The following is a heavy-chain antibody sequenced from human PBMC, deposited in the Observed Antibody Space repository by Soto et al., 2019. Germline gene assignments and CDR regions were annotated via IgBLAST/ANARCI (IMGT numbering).Heavy chain of an antibody. CDR2: ISVSSSNV. V-gene: IGHV3-21*01. CDR1: GFPFSSYS. J-gene: IGHJ6*02. D-gene: IGHD3-22*01. CDR3: ARVGRYYDSSGYYNYYYYYGMDV. Sequence: PGGSLRLSLVNSGFPFSSYSMNWVPPAPGKDPEGISSISVSSSNVYYADSVKGRFTISRDNSKNTLYLQMNSLRAEDTAVYYCARVGRYYDSSGYYNYYYYYGMDVWGQGTTVTVSS.